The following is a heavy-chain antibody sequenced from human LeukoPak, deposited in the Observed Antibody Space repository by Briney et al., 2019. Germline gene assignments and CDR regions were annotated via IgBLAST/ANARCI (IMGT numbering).Heavy chain of an antibody. CDR2: ISSSSSYI. J-gene: IGHJ5*02. CDR1: GFTFSSYS. D-gene: IGHD6-6*01. Sequence: GGSLRLSCAASGFTFSSYSMNWVRQAPGKGLEWVSSISSSSSYIYYADSVKGRFTISRDNAKNSLYLQMNSLRAEDTAVYYRAKGLAAHPTWFDPWGQGTLVTVSS. CDR3: AKGLAAHPTWFDP. V-gene: IGHV3-21*04.